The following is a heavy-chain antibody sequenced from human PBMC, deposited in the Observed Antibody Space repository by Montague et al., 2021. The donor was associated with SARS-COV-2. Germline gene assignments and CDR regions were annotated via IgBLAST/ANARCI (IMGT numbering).Heavy chain of an antibody. CDR3: ARDERRASKWSYGLDV. J-gene: IGHJ6*02. CDR1: GLTVSSNY. Sequence: SLSLSCAASGLTVSSNYLTWVRQAPGRGLEWVSFIDAVGNTYYADSVKGRFTVSRDNPKNTVYLQMNSLRVEDTAIYYCARDERRASKWSYGLDVWGPGTPVTVSS. V-gene: IGHV3-53*01. CDR2: IDAVGNT. D-gene: IGHD2-15*01.